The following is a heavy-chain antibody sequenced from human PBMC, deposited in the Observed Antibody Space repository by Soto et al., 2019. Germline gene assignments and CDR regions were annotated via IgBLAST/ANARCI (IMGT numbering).Heavy chain of an antibody. CDR1: GGTFSSYA. V-gene: IGHV1-69*06. CDR3: AREKRYCSSTSCYPHWFDP. Sequence: SVKVSCKASGGTFSSYAISWVRQAPGQGLEWMGGIIPIFGTANYAQKFQGRVTITADKSTSTAYTELSSLRSEDTAVYYCAREKRYCSSTSCYPHWFDPWGQGTLVTVSS. CDR2: IIPIFGTA. D-gene: IGHD2-2*01. J-gene: IGHJ5*02.